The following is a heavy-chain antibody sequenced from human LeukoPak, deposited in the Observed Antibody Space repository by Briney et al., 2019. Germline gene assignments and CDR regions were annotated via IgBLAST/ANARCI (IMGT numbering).Heavy chain of an antibody. J-gene: IGHJ6*02. CDR3: ARKQGRDGYTRYYYYGMDV. V-gene: IGHV5-51*01. CDR1: GYSFTSYC. D-gene: IGHD5-24*01. Sequence: GESLKISCKGSGYSFTSYCIGWVRQMPGKGLEWMGIICPGDSDTRYSPSFQGQVSISADKSISTAYLQWSSLKASDTATYYCARKQGRDGYTRYYYYGMDVWGQGTTVTVSS. CDR2: ICPGDSDT.